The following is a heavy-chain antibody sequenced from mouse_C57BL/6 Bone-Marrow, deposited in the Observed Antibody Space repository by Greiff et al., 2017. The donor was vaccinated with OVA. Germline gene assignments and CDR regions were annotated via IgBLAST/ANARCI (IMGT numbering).Heavy chain of an antibody. CDR3: ARQKTNRAKGYFDY. CDR1: GYTFTDYY. V-gene: IGHV1-75*01. D-gene: IGHD1-3*01. J-gene: IGHJ2*01. Sequence: QVQLQQSGPELVKPGASVKISCKASGYTFTDYYINWVKQRPGQGLEWIGWIFPGSGSTYYNEKFKGKATLTVAKSSSTAYMLLSSLTSEDSAVYFCARQKTNRAKGYFDYWGQGTTLTVSS. CDR2: IFPGSGST.